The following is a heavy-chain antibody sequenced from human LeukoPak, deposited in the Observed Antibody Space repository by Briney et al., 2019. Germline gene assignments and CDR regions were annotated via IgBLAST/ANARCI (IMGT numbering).Heavy chain of an antibody. Sequence: ASVNVSCKASGYSFTGDYMHWVRQASGQGLEWMGWINPNSGGTNYAQKFQGRVTMTRDTSITTAYMELSRLRSDDTAVYYCARDTQNAFDIWGQGTMVTVSS. J-gene: IGHJ3*02. CDR2: INPNSGGT. V-gene: IGHV1-2*02. CDR1: GYSFTGDY. CDR3: ARDTQNAFDI.